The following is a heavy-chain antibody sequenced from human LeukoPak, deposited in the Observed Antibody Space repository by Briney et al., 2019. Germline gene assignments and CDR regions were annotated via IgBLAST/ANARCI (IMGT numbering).Heavy chain of an antibody. CDR1: GYSISSGYY. J-gene: IGHJ4*02. CDR2: IHHSGST. D-gene: IGHD2-15*01. CDR3: ARLIYCSGGNCNLGYFGY. Sequence: PSETLSLTCTVSGYSISSGYYWGWIRPPPGKGLEWIGSIHHSGSTCYNPSLKSRVTISVDTSKNLFSLNMSSVTAADTAVYYCARLIYCSGGNCNLGYFGYWGQGTLVTVSS. V-gene: IGHV4-38-2*02.